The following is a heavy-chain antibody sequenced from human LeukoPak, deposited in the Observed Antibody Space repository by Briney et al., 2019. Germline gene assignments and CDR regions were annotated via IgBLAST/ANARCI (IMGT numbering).Heavy chain of an antibody. CDR3: AKGYSGSYRSGLFDY. V-gene: IGHV3-30-3*01. Sequence: PGGSLRLSCAASGFTFSSYAMHWVRQAPGKGLEWVAVISYDGSNKYYADSVKGRFTISRDDSKNTLFLQMNSLRAEDTAIYYCAKGYSGSYRSGLFDYWGQGTLVTVSS. J-gene: IGHJ4*02. CDR1: GFTFSSYA. CDR2: ISYDGSNK. D-gene: IGHD1-26*01.